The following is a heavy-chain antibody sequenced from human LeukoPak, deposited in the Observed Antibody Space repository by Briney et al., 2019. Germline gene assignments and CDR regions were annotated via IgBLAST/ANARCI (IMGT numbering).Heavy chain of an antibody. CDR1: GGSISSYY. CDR3: ARHMYSGRYYGIDY. CDR2: IYDSGST. Sequence: SETLSLTCTVSGGSISSYYWSWIRQPPGKGLEWTGYIYDSGSTNYNPSLKSRVTMSIDTSKNQFSLKLSSVTAADTAMYYCARHMYSGRYYGIDYWGQGTLVTLS. D-gene: IGHD1-26*01. J-gene: IGHJ4*02. V-gene: IGHV4-59*08.